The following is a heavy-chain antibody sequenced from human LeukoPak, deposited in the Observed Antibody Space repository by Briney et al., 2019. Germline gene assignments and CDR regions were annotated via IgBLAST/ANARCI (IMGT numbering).Heavy chain of an antibody. J-gene: IGHJ5*02. Sequence: ASVKVSCKASGGTFSSYAISWVRQAPGQGLEWMGRIIPILGIANYAQKFQGRVTITADKSTSTAYMELSSLRSEDTAVYYCARGSHYYDSSGYYVAWGQGTLVTVSS. CDR2: IIPILGIA. CDR1: GGTFSSYA. V-gene: IGHV1-69*04. D-gene: IGHD3-22*01. CDR3: ARGSHYYDSSGYYVA.